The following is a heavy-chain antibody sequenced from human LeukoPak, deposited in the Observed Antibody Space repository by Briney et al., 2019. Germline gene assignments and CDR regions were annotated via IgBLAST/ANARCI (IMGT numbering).Heavy chain of an antibody. CDR1: GFTFDDYG. V-gene: IGHV3-20*04. CDR3: ARALSGNYGAFYYYYMDV. Sequence: GGSLRLSCAASGFTFDDYGMSWVRQAPGKGLEWVSGINWNGGSTGYADSVKGRFTISRDNAKNSLYLQMNSLRAEDTAFYYCARALSGNYGAFYYYYMDVWGKGTTVTVS. D-gene: IGHD1-26*01. J-gene: IGHJ6*03. CDR2: INWNGGST.